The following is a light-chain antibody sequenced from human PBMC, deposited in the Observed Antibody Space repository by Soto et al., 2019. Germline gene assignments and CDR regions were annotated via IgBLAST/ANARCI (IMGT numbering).Light chain of an antibody. CDR3: QQYGNSLFT. Sequence: EIVLTQSPGTLSLSPGERATLSCRASQSVSSTYLAWYQRKPGQAPRLLIYDASYRATGIPDRFSGSGSGTDFTLTINKLEPEDFAVYYCQQYGNSLFTFGPGTKVDIK. CDR2: DAS. CDR1: QSVSSTY. J-gene: IGKJ3*01. V-gene: IGKV3-20*01.